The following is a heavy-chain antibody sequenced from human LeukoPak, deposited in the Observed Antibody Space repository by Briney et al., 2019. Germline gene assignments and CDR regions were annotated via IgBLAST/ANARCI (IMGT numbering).Heavy chain of an antibody. D-gene: IGHD3-22*01. CDR3: ARVKYNDSSESDY. Sequence: ASVKVSCKASGYTFTSYYMHWVRQAPGQGLEWMGWINPNSGGTNYAQKFQGRVTMTRDTSISTAYMELSRLRSDDTAVYYCARVKYNDSSESDYWGQGTLVTVSS. J-gene: IGHJ4*02. V-gene: IGHV1-2*02. CDR2: INPNSGGT. CDR1: GYTFTSYY.